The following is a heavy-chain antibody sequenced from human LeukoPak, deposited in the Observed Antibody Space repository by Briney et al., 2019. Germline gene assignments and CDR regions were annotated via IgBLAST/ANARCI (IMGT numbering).Heavy chain of an antibody. V-gene: IGHV4-59*08. D-gene: IGHD5-12*01. CDR1: GGSISSYY. J-gene: IGHJ4*02. Sequence: RSSETLSLTCTVSGGSISSYYWSWVRQPAGKGLEWIGYIYYSGSTNYDPSLKSRVTISVDTSKNQFSLKLSSVTAADTAVYYCARQGVATIDYWGQGTLVTVSS. CDR2: IYYSGST. CDR3: ARQGVATIDY.